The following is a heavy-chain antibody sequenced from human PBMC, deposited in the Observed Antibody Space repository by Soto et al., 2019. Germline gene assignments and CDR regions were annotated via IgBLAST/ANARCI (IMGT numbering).Heavy chain of an antibody. D-gene: IGHD4-17*01. CDR2: LYSGGST. V-gene: IGHV3-53*01. CDR1: GFTVSSKY. J-gene: IGHJ3*02. CDR3: ARDSPPNDPDDYGEAFDI. Sequence: EVPLVESGGGLIQPGGSLRLSCAASGFTVSSKYMNWVRQAPGKGLEWVSVLYSGGSTSYADSVKGRFTVSRDNSKNTLYLQMNSLRAEDTAVYYCARDSPPNDPDDYGEAFDIWGQGTMVTVSS.